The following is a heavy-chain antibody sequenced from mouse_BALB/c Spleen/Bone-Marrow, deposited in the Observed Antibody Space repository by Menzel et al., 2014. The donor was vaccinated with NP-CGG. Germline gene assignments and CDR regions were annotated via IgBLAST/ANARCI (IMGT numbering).Heavy chain of an antibody. Sequence: EVMLVESGGGLVKPGGSLEFSCAASGFAFSGYDMSWVRQTPEKRLEGVAYISSGGSNTYYPDTVKGRFTISRDKAKNTLYLQMNSLKSEDTAMYYCARQRGYAYAMDYWGQGISVTVSS. D-gene: IGHD2-2*01. J-gene: IGHJ4*01. CDR1: GFAFSGYD. V-gene: IGHV5-12-1*01. CDR2: ISSGGSNT. CDR3: ARQRGYAYAMDY.